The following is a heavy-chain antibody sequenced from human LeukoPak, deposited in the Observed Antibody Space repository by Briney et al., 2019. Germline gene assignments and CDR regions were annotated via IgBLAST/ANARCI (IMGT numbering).Heavy chain of an antibody. CDR2: IYYSGST. D-gene: IGHD4-17*01. CDR1: GGSVSSGSYY. V-gene: IGHV4-61*01. J-gene: IGHJ4*02. Sequence: SETLSLTCTVSGGSVSSGSYYWSWIQQPPGKGLEWIGYIYYSGSTNYNPSLKSRVTISVDTSKNQFSLKLSSVTAADTAVYYCAIISSDYLFDYWGQGTLVTVSS. CDR3: AIISSDYLFDY.